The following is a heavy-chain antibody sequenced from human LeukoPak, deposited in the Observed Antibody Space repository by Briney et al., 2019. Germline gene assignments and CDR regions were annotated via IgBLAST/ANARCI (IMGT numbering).Heavy chain of an antibody. J-gene: IGHJ6*02. Sequence: PSETLSLTCTVSGGSISSYYWSWIRQPPGKGLEWIGYIYYSGSTNYNPSLKSRVTISVDTSKNQFSLKLSSVTAADTAVYYCAREPLVVVTASHYYYYGMDVWGQGTTVTVSS. V-gene: IGHV4-59*12. D-gene: IGHD2-21*02. CDR1: GGSISSYY. CDR2: IYYSGST. CDR3: AREPLVVVTASHYYYYGMDV.